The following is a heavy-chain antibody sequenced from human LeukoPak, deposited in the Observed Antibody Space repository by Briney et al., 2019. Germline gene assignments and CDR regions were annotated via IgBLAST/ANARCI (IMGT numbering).Heavy chain of an antibody. CDR1: GYTFSDYY. J-gene: IGHJ4*02. Sequence: ASVKVSCKTSGYTFSDYYIHWVRQAPGQGLEWMGWISPTNGVTEYAQKFQGRVAVTRDTSIRTAYMELSRLRSDDTAVYYCARRRYYYDSSGYGLWGQGTLVTVSS. CDR3: ARRRYYYDSSGYGL. CDR2: ISPTNGVT. D-gene: IGHD3-22*01. V-gene: IGHV1-2*02.